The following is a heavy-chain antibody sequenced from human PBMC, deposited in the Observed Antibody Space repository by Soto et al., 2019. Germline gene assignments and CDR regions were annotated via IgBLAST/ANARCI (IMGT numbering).Heavy chain of an antibody. CDR1: GGSISSGGYY. CDR2: IYYSGST. J-gene: IGHJ5*02. V-gene: IGHV4-31*03. CDR3: ARDRGVIITQAPGWFDP. Sequence: PSETLSLTCTVSGGSISSGGYYWRWIRQHPGKGLEWIGYIYYSGSTYYNPSLKSRVTISVDTSKNQFSLKLSSVTAADTAVYYCARDRGVIITQAPGWFDPWGQGTLVTVS. D-gene: IGHD3-10*01.